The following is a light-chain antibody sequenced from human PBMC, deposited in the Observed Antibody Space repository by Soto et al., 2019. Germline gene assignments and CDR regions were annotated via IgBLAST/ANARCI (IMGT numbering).Light chain of an antibody. CDR3: CSYVGRDTLHV. CDR2: DVS. CDR1: STDVGGYNY. V-gene: IGLV2-11*01. Sequence: QSVLTQPRSVSGSPGQSVTISCTGTSTDVGGYNYVSWYQQHPGKVPKLMIYDVSKRPSGVPDRFSGSKSGNTASLTISGLQAEDEADYSCCSYVGRDTLHVFGRGTKVTVL. J-gene: IGLJ1*01.